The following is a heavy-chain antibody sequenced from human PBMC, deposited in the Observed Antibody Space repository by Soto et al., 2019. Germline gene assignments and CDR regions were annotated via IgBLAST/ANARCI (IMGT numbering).Heavy chain of an antibody. CDR1: GGSVSSGSYY. V-gene: IGHV4-61*01. Sequence: TSETLSLTCTVSGGSVSSGSYYWSWIRQPPGKGLEWIGYIYYSGSTNYNPSLKSRVTISVDTSKNQFSLKLSSVTAADTAVYYCARDQLWLPFDYWGQGTLVTVSS. D-gene: IGHD5-18*01. CDR3: ARDQLWLPFDY. CDR2: IYYSGST. J-gene: IGHJ4*02.